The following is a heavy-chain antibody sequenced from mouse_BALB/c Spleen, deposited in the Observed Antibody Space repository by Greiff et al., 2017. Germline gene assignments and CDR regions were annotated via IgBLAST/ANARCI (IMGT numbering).Heavy chain of an antibody. CDR2: IRSKSNNYAT. D-gene: IGHD1-1*01. J-gene: IGHJ4*01. V-gene: IGHV10-1*02. CDR1: GFTFNTYA. CDR3: VRYYGAKDY. Sequence: EVKLVESGGGLVQPKGSLKLSCAASGFTFNTYAMNWVRQAPGKGLEWVARIRSKSNNYATYYADSVKDRFTISRDDSQSMLYLQMNNLKTEDTAMYYCVRYYGAKDYWGQGTSVTVSS.